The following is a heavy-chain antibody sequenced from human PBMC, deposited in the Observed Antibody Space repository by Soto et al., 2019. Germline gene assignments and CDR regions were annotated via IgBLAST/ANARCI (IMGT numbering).Heavy chain of an antibody. J-gene: IGHJ4*02. Sequence: SETLSLTCTVSGGSIRDYFWTWIRQPPGKGLEWIGYIYYSGRTNYNPSLKSRGSISVDTSKNHFSLQLRSVTAADTAVYYCARVGGDDFGDSGGFDYWGQGTLVTVSS. CDR1: GGSIRDYF. V-gene: IGHV4-59*01. D-gene: IGHD4-17*01. CDR2: IYYSGRT. CDR3: ARVGGDDFGDSGGFDY.